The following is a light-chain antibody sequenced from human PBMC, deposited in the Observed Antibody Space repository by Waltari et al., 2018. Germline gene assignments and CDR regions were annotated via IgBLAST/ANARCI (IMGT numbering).Light chain of an antibody. V-gene: IGKV3-15*01. CDR2: GAS. CDR1: QSVSNH. J-gene: IGKJ4*01. CDR3: QHYYSTPLA. Sequence: EIVMTQSPATLSVYPGERATLSCRASQSVSNHLAWFQHKPGQAPRLLIYGASTRAAGIPARFSGSGSGADFTLTISSLQAEDVAVYYCQHYYSTPLAFGGGTKVEIK.